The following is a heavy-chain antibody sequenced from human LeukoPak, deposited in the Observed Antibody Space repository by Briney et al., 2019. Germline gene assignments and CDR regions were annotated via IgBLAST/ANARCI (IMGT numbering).Heavy chain of an antibody. CDR2: IIPIFGTA. CDR3: ARSGLLWFGEPSGSWFDP. CDR1: GDTFSSYA. V-gene: IGHV1-69*05. D-gene: IGHD3-10*01. J-gene: IGHJ5*02. Sequence: ASVKVSCKASGDTFSSYAISWVRQAPGQGLEWMGGIIPIFGTANYAQKFQGRVTITTDESTSTAYMELSSLRSEDTAVYYCARSGLLWFGEPSGSWFDPWGQETLVTVSS.